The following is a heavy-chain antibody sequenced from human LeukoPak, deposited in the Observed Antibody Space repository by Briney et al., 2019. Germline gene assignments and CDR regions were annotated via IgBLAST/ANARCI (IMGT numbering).Heavy chain of an antibody. D-gene: IGHD3-9*01. J-gene: IGHJ4*02. CDR2: ISGSGGST. CDR1: GFTFSSYV. Sequence: GGSLRLSCAVSGFTFSSYVMSWVRQAPGKGLEWVSAISGSGGSTYYAGSVEGRFTISRDNSKNTLYLQMNSLRADDTAVYYCVKDHGWLLYSWGQGTLVTVSS. V-gene: IGHV3-23*01. CDR3: VKDHGWLLYS.